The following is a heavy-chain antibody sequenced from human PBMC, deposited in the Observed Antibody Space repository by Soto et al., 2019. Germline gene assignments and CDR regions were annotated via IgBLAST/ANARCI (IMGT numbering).Heavy chain of an antibody. CDR3: AKDPPSRSTGIPV. Sequence: PWGSLRLSCAASGFTFSSYAMSWVRQAPGKGLEWVPAISGSGGSTYYADSVKGRFTISRGNSKNTLYLQMNSLRAEDTAVYYCAKDPPSRSTGIPVWGQGTLVTVSS. V-gene: IGHV3-23*01. CDR2: ISGSGGST. D-gene: IGHD2-8*02. J-gene: IGHJ4*02. CDR1: GFTFSSYA.